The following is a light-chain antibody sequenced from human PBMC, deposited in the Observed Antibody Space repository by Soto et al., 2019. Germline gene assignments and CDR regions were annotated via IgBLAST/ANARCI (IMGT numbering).Light chain of an antibody. Sequence: SVLTHPASVSGSPGQSITISCTGTSSDVGGYDYVSWYQLHPGKAPKLMVFEVSNRPSGVSYRFSGSKSGNTASLTISGLQAEDEADYFCSSYSISTAYLFGTGTKV. CDR1: SSDVGGYDY. J-gene: IGLJ1*01. V-gene: IGLV2-14*01. CDR2: EVS. CDR3: SSYSISTAYL.